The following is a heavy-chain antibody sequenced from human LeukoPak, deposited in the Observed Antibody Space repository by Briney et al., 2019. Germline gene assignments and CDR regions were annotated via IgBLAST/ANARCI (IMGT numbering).Heavy chain of an antibody. CDR1: GFTFSTYA. Sequence: PGGSLRLSCAASGFTFSTYAMSWVRQAPGKGLEWVSAISGSGGSTYYADSVKGRFTISRDNSKNTLYLQMNSLRAEDTAVYYCANLPVXYGYGDYWGQGTLVTVSS. J-gene: IGHJ4*02. CDR3: ANLPVXYGYGDY. CDR2: ISGSGGST. V-gene: IGHV3-23*01. D-gene: IGHD5-18*01.